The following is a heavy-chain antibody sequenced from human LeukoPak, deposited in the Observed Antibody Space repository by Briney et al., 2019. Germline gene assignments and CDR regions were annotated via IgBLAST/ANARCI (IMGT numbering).Heavy chain of an antibody. CDR3: ARDMATRQLPLDYYCGMDV. Sequence: ASVKVSCKASGFTFTSSAMQWVRQAPGQGLEWMGWISAYNGNTNYAQKLQGRVTMTTDTSTSTAYMELRSLRSDDTAVYYCARDMATRQLPLDYYCGMDVWGQGTTVTVSS. J-gene: IGHJ6*02. CDR1: GFTFTSSA. V-gene: IGHV1-18*01. D-gene: IGHD5-12*01. CDR2: ISAYNGNT.